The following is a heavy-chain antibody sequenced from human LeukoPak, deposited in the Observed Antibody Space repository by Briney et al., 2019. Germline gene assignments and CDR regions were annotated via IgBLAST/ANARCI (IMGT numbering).Heavy chain of an antibody. V-gene: IGHV3-21*04. Sequence: PGGSLRLSCAASGFAFSSYTITWVRQAPGKGLEWVSSISSTSSFIFYADSVKGRFTISRDNSKNTLRLQMNSLRDEDTAVYYCAKRVQGNTGPFHCWGQGTLASVSS. J-gene: IGHJ4*02. CDR1: GFAFSSYT. CDR3: AKRVQGNTGPFHC. CDR2: ISSTSSFI. D-gene: IGHD4-23*01.